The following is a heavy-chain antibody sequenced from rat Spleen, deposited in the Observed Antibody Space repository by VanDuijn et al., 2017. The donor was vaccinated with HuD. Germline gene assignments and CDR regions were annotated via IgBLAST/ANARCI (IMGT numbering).Heavy chain of an antibody. CDR2: INSAGTT. D-gene: IGHD1-1*01. J-gene: IGHJ3*01. CDR1: GHSISSTYR. V-gene: IGHV3-3*01. CDR3: ARSDGVHYYLPFAD. Sequence: EVQLQESGPGLVKPSQSLSLTCSVSGHSISSTYRWNWIRKFPGNKLEWMGYINSAGTTIYSPSLKSRISITRDTSKNHFFLQVNSVSSEDTATYYCARSDGVHYYLPFADWGQGTLVTASS.